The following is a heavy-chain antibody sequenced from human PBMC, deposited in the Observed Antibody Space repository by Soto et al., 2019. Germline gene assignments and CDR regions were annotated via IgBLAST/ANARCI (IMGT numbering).Heavy chain of an antibody. CDR2: IYYSGST. D-gene: IGHD3-9*01. Sequence: PSETLSLTCTVSGGSISSGDYYWSWIRQPPGKGLEWIGYIYYSGSTYYNPSLKSRVTISVDTSKNQFSLKLSSVTAADTAVYYCARVGDILTGYYPTHFDYWGQGTLVTVSS. V-gene: IGHV4-30-4*01. CDR3: ARVGDILTGYYPTHFDY. CDR1: GGSISSGDYY. J-gene: IGHJ4*02.